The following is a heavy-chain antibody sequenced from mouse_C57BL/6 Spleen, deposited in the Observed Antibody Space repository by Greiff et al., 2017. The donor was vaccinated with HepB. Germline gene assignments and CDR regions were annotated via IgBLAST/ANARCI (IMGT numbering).Heavy chain of an antibody. V-gene: IGHV1-4*01. CDR2: INPSSGYT. CDR3: ARSSNWDYAMDY. D-gene: IGHD4-1*01. J-gene: IGHJ4*01. Sequence: VQLQQSGAELARPGASVKMSCKASGYTFTSYTMHWVKQRPGQGLEWIGYINPSSGYTKYNQKFKDKATLTADKSSSTAYMQLSSLTSEDSAVYYCARSSNWDYAMDYWGQGTSFTVSS. CDR1: GYTFTSYT.